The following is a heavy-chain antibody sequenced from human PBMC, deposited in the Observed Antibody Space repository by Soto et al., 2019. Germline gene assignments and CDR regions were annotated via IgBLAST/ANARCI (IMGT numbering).Heavy chain of an antibody. D-gene: IGHD3-22*01. V-gene: IGHV4-39*01. CDR3: TSTGIVVVITANYYGMDV. J-gene: IGHJ6*02. CDR1: GGSISSSSYY. Sequence: QLQLQESGPGLVKPSETLSLTCTVSGGSISSSSYYWGWIRQPPGKGLEWIGSIYYSGSTYYNPSLKSRVTISVDTSKNQFSLKLSSVTAADTAVYYCTSTGIVVVITANYYGMDVWGQGTTVTVSS. CDR2: IYYSGST.